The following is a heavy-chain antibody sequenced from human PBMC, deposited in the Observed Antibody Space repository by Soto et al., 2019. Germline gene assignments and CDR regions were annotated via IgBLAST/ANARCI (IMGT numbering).Heavy chain of an antibody. Sequence: QMQLVQSGPEVKKPGTSVKVSCKASGFTFTSSAVQWVRQARGQRLEWIGWIVVGSGNTNYAQKFQERVTITRDMSTSTAYMELSSLRSEDTAVYYCAAGNQGSGSYYYYYGMDVWGQGTTVTVSS. J-gene: IGHJ6*02. CDR2: IVVGSGNT. D-gene: IGHD1-26*01. CDR1: GFTFTSSA. CDR3: AAGNQGSGSYYYYYGMDV. V-gene: IGHV1-58*01.